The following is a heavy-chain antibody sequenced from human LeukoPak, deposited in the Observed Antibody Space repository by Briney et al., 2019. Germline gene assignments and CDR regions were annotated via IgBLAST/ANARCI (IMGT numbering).Heavy chain of an antibody. V-gene: IGHV1-58*02. CDR2: IVVGSGNT. CDR1: GFTFTSSA. CDR3: AADLRVVAVVDV. J-gene: IGHJ6*02. D-gene: IGHD2-15*01. Sequence: SVKVSCKASGFTFTSSAMQWVRQARGQRLEWIGWIVVGSGNTNYAQKFQERVTITRDMSTSTAYMELSSLRSEDTAVYYCAADLRVVAVVDVWGQGTTVTVSS.